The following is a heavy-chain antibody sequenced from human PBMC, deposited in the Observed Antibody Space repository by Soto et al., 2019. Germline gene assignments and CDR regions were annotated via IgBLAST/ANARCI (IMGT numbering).Heavy chain of an antibody. D-gene: IGHD1-26*01. CDR2: MNSDGSLI. V-gene: IGHV3-74*01. Sequence: EVPLVESGGGLVQPGGSLRLSCAASGFTFSNYWMHWVRQAPGKGLVWVSRMNSDGSLISYADSVKGRFTISRDNAKNTLYLQMNSLRDEDTAVYYCAREGVSSDFDYWGQGTLVTVSS. J-gene: IGHJ4*02. CDR3: AREGVSSDFDY. CDR1: GFTFSNYW.